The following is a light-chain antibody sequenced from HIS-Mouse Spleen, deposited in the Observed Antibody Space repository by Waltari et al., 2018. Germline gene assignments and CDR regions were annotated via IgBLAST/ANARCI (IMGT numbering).Light chain of an antibody. CDR2: EVS. CDR3: SSYTSSSTPYV. Sequence: QSALTQPASVSGSPGQSITISCTGTSSDVGGYNSVSCYQQHPGKAPKLMIYEVSNRPSGVSNRFSGSKSGNTASLTISGLQAEDEADYYCSSYTSSSTPYVFGTGTKVTVL. J-gene: IGLJ1*01. V-gene: IGLV2-14*01. CDR1: SSDVGGYNS.